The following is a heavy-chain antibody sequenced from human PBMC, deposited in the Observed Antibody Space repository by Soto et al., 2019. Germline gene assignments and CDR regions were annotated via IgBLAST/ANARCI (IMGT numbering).Heavy chain of an antibody. CDR3: ARDLRSPNWFDP. Sequence: QVQLVQSGAEVKKPGSSVKVSCKASGGTFSSYAISWVRQAPGQGLEWMGGIIPIFGTANYGQKFQGRVTITADEFTSTTYIELSSLRSDDPGMYYCARDLRSPNWFDPWGQGTLVTVSS. CDR2: IIPIFGTA. CDR1: GGTFSSYA. J-gene: IGHJ5*02. V-gene: IGHV1-69*01.